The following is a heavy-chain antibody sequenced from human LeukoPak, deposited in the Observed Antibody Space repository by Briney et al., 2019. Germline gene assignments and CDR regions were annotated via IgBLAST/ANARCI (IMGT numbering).Heavy chain of an antibody. CDR2: IYPGDSDT. J-gene: IGHJ6*02. V-gene: IGHV5-51*01. D-gene: IGHD2-8*01. CDR3: ARLGGGIVLDYYYYGMDV. CDR1: GYSFTSYW. Sequence: GESLKISCKGSGYSFTSYWIGWVRQMPGKGLEWMGIIYPGDSDTRYSPSFQGQVTISADKSISTAYLQWSSLKASDTAMYYCARLGGGIVLDYYYYGMDVWGQGTTVTVSS.